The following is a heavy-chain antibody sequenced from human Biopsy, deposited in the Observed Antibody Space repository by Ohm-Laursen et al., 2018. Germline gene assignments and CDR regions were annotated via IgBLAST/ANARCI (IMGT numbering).Heavy chain of an antibody. CDR3: ATKLTGYFHH. CDR2: NIPILGTG. J-gene: IGHJ1*01. V-gene: IGHV1-69*06. CDR1: RGTFSNYG. D-gene: IGHD3-9*01. Sequence: SSVKVSCKAPRGTFSNYGVNWVRQAPGQGLEWLGGNIPILGTGNYAQKFQDRVTVAADTSTSTATMELRSLRSDDTAVYYCATKLTGYFHHWGQRTLVIVSS.